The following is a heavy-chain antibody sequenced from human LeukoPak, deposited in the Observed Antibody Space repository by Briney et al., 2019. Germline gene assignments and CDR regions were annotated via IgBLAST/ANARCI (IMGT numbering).Heavy chain of an antibody. CDR1: GFSVSSRA. V-gene: IGHV3-23*01. Sequence: KSGGSLRLSCAASGFSVSSRAMSWVRQAAGKGLEWVSTISNSVYNTLYADSVKGRLTLSRENSQNTLYLQMSRLRDEDTALYFCARHDGSSFIYYVDHWGHGALVTVSS. J-gene: IGHJ4*01. D-gene: IGHD1-26*01. CDR3: ARHDGSSFIYYVDH. CDR2: ISNSVYNT.